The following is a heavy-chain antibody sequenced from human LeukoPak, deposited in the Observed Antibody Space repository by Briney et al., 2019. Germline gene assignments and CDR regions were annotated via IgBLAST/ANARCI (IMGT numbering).Heavy chain of an antibody. D-gene: IGHD1-14*01. Sequence: ASEKVSCKASGYTFTSYGIRWVRQAPRQGLNWMEWISAYNGNTNYAQNPQGRVTITTDTSTSTAYMELRSLRSDDTAVYYCARAHAGESGWFDPWGQGALVTVSS. CDR1: GYTFTSYG. CDR2: ISAYNGNT. V-gene: IGHV1-18*01. J-gene: IGHJ5*02. CDR3: ARAHAGESGWFDP.